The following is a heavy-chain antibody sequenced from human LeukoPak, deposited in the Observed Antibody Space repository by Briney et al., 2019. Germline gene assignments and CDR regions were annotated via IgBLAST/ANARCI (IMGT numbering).Heavy chain of an antibody. CDR1: GGSISSYY. CDR3: ARENSGSYREFDY. Sequence: SETLSLTCTVSGGSISSYYWSWIRQPAGKGLEWIGRIYTSGSTNYNASLKSRVSMSVDTSKNQFSLKLSSVTAADMAVFYCARENSGSYREFDYWGQGTLVTVSS. J-gene: IGHJ4*02. V-gene: IGHV4-4*07. CDR2: IYTSGST. D-gene: IGHD1-26*01.